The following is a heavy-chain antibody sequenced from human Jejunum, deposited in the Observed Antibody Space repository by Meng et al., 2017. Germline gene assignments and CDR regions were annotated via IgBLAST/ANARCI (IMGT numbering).Heavy chain of an antibody. V-gene: IGHV4-61*01. Sequence: QWQRKESGPGLVRPSETLSLTCTVSGGSVSSGNYYWSWIRQPPGKGLEWIGYIYYSGSTNYNPSLKSRVTISIDTAKNQVSLKVSSVTAADTAVYYCAHSSSSSSFGFDYWGQGTLVTVSS. CDR3: AHSSSSSSFGFDY. CDR1: GGSVSSGNYY. CDR2: IYYSGST. D-gene: IGHD6-6*01. J-gene: IGHJ4*02.